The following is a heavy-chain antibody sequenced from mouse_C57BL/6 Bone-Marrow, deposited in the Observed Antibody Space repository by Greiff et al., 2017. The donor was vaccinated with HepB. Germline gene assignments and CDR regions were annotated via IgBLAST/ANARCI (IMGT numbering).Heavy chain of an antibody. D-gene: IGHD1-1*01. V-gene: IGHV1-26*01. CDR3: ARGDYYGSSDGYFDY. CDR2: INPNNGGT. Sequence: VQLQQSGPELVKPGASVKISCKASGYTFTDYYMNWVKQSPGKSLEWIGDINPNNGGTSYNQKFKGKATLTVDKSSSTAYMELRSLTSEDSAVYYCARGDYYGSSDGYFDYWGQGTTLTVSS. J-gene: IGHJ2*01. CDR1: GYTFTDYY.